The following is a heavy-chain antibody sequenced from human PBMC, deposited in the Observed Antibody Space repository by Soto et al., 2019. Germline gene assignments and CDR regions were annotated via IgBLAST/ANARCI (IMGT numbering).Heavy chain of an antibody. J-gene: IGHJ5*02. CDR2: ISTDVTST. CDR3: VRERGTGSEVYYLFDP. V-gene: IGHV3-74*01. CDR1: GFTFSSYW. D-gene: IGHD1-26*01. Sequence: PGGSLRLSCAASGFTFSSYWMFWVRQAPGKGLVWVARISTDVTSTNYADSVKGRFTISRDNAKNTLYLQMNSLRAEDTAVYYCVRERGTGSEVYYLFDPWGQGTLVTVSS.